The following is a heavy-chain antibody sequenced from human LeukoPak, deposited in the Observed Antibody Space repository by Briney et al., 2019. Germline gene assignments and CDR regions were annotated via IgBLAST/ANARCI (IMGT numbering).Heavy chain of an antibody. J-gene: IGHJ4*01. Sequence: PGGSLRLSCAASGFIYSHYGMHWVRQVPGKGLERVAVIWSDGSNRFYAGSVKGRFTISRDNSQNTLFLQMNSLRAEDTAMYYCARDAQRGFDYSNSLEYWGHGTLVTVSS. D-gene: IGHD4-11*01. CDR2: IWSDGSNR. CDR3: ARDAQRGFDYSNSLEY. V-gene: IGHV3-33*01. CDR1: GFIYSHYG.